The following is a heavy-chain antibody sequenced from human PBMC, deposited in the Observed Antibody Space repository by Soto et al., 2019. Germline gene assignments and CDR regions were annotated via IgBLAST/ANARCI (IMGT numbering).Heavy chain of an antibody. J-gene: IGHJ4*02. Sequence: EVQLVGSGGGLVQPGGSLRLSCAASGFTFRDHYMDWVRQDPGKGLEWVGRIRNKANNYATEYAASVKDRFTISRDDSKNSLYLQMNSLKTEDTAVYYCARGWALGELLPGAFDYWGQGILVTVSS. V-gene: IGHV3-72*01. D-gene: IGHD1-26*01. CDR2: IRNKANNYAT. CDR3: ARGWALGELLPGAFDY. CDR1: GFTFRDHY.